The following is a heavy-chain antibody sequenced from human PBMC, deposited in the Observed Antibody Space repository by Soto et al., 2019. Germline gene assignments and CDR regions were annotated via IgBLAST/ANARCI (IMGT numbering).Heavy chain of an antibody. CDR1: GFTFSSYN. Sequence: QVQLVESGGGVVQPGRSLRLSCAASGFTFSSYNMEWVRQAPGKGLEWVTVISFDGSNKYYADSVQGRFTISRDNSKNTVYLEMNSLKPEDTAVDYCAREVGTFYYHYGMDVWGQGTTVTVAS. CDR3: AREVGTFYYHYGMDV. J-gene: IGHJ6*02. CDR2: ISFDGSNK. V-gene: IGHV3-30-3*01. D-gene: IGHD2-21*02.